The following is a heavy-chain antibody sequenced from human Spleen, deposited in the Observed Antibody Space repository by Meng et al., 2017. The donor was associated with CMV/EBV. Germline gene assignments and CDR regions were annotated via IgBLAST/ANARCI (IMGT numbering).Heavy chain of an antibody. CDR2: VYFTGTT. CDR1: GASTRSSY. J-gene: IGHJ4*02. CDR3: ASPAVGDYRLQLY. V-gene: IGHV4-59*01. D-gene: IGHD4-17*01. Sequence: SETLSLTCTVSGASTRSSYWSWIRQAPGKGLEWIGYVYFTGTTKYNASLRSRFTISVDTSKNQFSLNVKSVTAADTPVYYGASPAVGDYRLQLYWGQGALVTVSS.